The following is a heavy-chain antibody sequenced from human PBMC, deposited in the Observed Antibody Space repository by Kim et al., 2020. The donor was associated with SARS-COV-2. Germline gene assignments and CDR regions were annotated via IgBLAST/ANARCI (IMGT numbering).Heavy chain of an antibody. CDR2: LYTGGIT. Sequence: GGSLRLSCAAFEFIVSSNYMSWVRQAPGKGLQWVSALYTGGITYYADAVKGRFTIVRDDSRNTLYLQMNSLRPEDTAMYYCARDPRWDIMSDAFDIWGQGTMVTVSS. CDR3: ARDPRWDIMSDAFDI. J-gene: IGHJ3*02. CDR1: EFIVSSNY. D-gene: IGHD1-26*01. V-gene: IGHV3-53*05.